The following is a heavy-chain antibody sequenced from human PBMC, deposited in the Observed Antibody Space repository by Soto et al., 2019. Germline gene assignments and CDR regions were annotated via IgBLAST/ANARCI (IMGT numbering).Heavy chain of an antibody. D-gene: IGHD3-3*01. CDR3: FRDVGD. J-gene: IGHJ4*02. CDR1: GNIFTSQY. Sequence: QVQLVQSGAEVKKPGASVKVSCKVSGNIFTSQYMHWVRQAPGQGLEWMEKINPSGGRTSYAQMFQGRVTMTRDTSTSTVHMELSSLRSEDTAVYYCFRDVGDWGQGTLVTVSS. V-gene: IGHV1-46*03. CDR2: INPSGGRT.